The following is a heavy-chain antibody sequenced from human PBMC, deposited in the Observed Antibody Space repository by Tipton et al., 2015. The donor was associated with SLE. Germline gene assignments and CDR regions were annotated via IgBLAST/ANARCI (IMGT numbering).Heavy chain of an antibody. J-gene: IGHJ4*02. CDR1: GGSISSYY. Sequence: LRLSCTVSGGSISSYYWGWIRQPPGKGLEWIGYIYFSGRTNYNPSLKSRVTMSLDTSKSHFSLKLSSVTAADTAVYYCARFEGDFWSGLDYWGQGTLVTVSS. V-gene: IGHV4-59*01. CDR2: IYFSGRT. D-gene: IGHD3-3*01. CDR3: ARFEGDFWSGLDY.